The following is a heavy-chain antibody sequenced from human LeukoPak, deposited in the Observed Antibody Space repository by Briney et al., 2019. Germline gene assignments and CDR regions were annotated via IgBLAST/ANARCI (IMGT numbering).Heavy chain of an antibody. CDR2: ISHDGSNK. CDR3: ARVGKMTTVTTSPDFFRN. J-gene: IGHJ4*02. V-gene: IGHV3-30-3*01. D-gene: IGHD4-17*01. CDR1: GFTFSSYA. Sequence: PGGSLRLSCAASGFTFSSYAMHWVRQAPGKGLEWVAVISHDGSNKYYADSVKGRFTISRDNSKNTLYLQMNSLRAEDTAVYYCARVGKMTTVTTSPDFFRNWGQGTLVTVSS.